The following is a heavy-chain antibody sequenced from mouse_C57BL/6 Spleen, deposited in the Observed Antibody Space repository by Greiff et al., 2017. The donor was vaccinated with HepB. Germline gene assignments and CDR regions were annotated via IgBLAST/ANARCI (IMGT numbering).Heavy chain of an antibody. J-gene: IGHJ2*01. CDR3: ARGVYVDY. CDR2: ISYDGSN. CDR1: GYSITSGYY. V-gene: IGHV3-6*01. Sequence: EVKLVESGPGLVKPSQSLSLTCSVTGYSITSGYYWNWIRQFPGNKLEWMGYISYDGSNNYNPSLKNRISITRDTSKNQFFLKLNSVTTEDTATYYCARGVYVDYWGQGTTLTVSS.